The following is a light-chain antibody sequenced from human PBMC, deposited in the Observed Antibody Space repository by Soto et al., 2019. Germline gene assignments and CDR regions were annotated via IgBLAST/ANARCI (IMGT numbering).Light chain of an antibody. CDR1: QSVSSY. CDR2: ATS. CDR3: QQSTTTPLT. V-gene: IGKV1-39*01. Sequence: DIQMTQSPSSLSASVGDRITITYRASQSVSSYLNWYQQKPGKAPKLLIRATSSLQSGVPSRFSGSGSGTDFTLTISSLQPEDFATYYCQQSTTTPLTFGGGTKVEIK. J-gene: IGKJ4*01.